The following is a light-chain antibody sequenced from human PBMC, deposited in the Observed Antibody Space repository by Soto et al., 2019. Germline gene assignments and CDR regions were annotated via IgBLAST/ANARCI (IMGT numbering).Light chain of an antibody. CDR2: DAS. CDR3: QQYDSFSVT. CDR1: QDIKNY. V-gene: IGKV1-33*01. Sequence: DIQMTQSPSSLSASVGDRVTITCQASQDIKNYLNWYQQKSGKAPKLLIYDASDLETGVPSRFSGSGSGTEFTLTISSLQPDDFATYYCQQYDSFSVTFGQGTKVDIK. J-gene: IGKJ1*01.